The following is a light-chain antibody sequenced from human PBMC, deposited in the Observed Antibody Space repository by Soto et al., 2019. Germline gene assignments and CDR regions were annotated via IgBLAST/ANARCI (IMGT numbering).Light chain of an antibody. CDR3: QQLNSDPRT. CDR1: QGISSY. V-gene: IGKV1-9*01. Sequence: DIQLTQSPSFLSASVGDRVTITCRASQGISSYLAWYQQKPGKAPKLLIYAASTLQSGVPSRFSGSGSGTKWTRTISSLQPEDFATYYCQQLNSDPRTFGKGTKVELK. CDR2: AAS. J-gene: IGKJ1*01.